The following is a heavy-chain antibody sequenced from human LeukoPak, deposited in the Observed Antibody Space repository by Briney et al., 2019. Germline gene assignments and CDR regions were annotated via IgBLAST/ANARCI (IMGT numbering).Heavy chain of an antibody. CDR1: GFTINNNY. Sequence: GGSLRLSCAASGFTINNNYMNWVRQAPGKGLEWVSVIYSGGNTYYADSVKGRFTISRDNSKNTLYLQMNSLRAEDTAVDYCAKKDNGNYFNFDYWGQGTLVTVSS. CDR2: IYSGGNT. V-gene: IGHV3-66*01. J-gene: IGHJ4*02. D-gene: IGHD2/OR15-2a*01. CDR3: AKKDNGNYFNFDY.